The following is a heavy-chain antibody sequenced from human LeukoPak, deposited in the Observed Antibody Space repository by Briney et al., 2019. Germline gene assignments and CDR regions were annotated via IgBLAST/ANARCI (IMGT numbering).Heavy chain of an antibody. J-gene: IGHJ6*02. V-gene: IGHV3-33*01. CDR2: IWYDGSNE. CDR1: GFTFRSHG. Sequence: GRSLRLSCAASGFTFRSHGMHWVRQAPGKGLEWVAGIWYDGSNEDYADSVRGRFTISRDNSKNTLYLQMNSLRVEDTAVYYCARDGQNGSPYATDVWGQGTTVTVSS. CDR3: ARDGQNGSPYATDV. D-gene: IGHD3-10*01.